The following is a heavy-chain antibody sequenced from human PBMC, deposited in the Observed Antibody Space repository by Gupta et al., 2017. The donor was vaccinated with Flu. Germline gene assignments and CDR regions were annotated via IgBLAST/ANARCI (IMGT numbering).Heavy chain of an antibody. D-gene: IGHD3-3*01. J-gene: IGHJ5*02. CDR2: FYYSGTT. Sequence: YYWGWIRQPPGEGLEWIGSFYYSGTTNIHPSLRSRVTISVDTSKNQLSLNVRSVTAADSAVYYCASFARETFYDYWSGYYPLFDLWGQGTLVIVAS. CDR3: ASFARETFYDYWSGYYPLFDL. V-gene: IGHV4-39*01. CDR1: YY.